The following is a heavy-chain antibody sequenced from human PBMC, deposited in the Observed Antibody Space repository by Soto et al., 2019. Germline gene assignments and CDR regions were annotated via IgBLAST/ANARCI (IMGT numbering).Heavy chain of an antibody. CDR3: ARGRRTAVTIDY. V-gene: IGHV4-39*07. Sequence: PSETLSLTCTVSGGSINTDAHYWGWIRQPPGKGLEWIGEINHSGSTNYNPSLKSRVTISVYTSRNQFSLKLSSVTAADTAVYYCARGRRTAVTIDYWGQGTLVTVSS. D-gene: IGHD4-17*01. J-gene: IGHJ4*02. CDR1: GGSINTDAHY. CDR2: INHSGST.